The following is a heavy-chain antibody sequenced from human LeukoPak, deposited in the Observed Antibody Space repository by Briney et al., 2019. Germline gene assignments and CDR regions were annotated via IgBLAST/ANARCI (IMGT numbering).Heavy chain of an antibody. CDR3: AMLGDDGGVFLEYFHH. Sequence: PSQTLSLTCTVSGGSMSSGSYYWSWIRQPAGKGLEWIGRIYTSGSTNYNPSLKSRVTISVDTSKNQFSLKLISMTAADTAVYYCAMLGDDGGVFLEYFHHWGQGTLVTVSS. J-gene: IGHJ1*01. V-gene: IGHV4-61*02. CDR2: IYTSGST. CDR1: GGSMSSGSYY. D-gene: IGHD4-23*01.